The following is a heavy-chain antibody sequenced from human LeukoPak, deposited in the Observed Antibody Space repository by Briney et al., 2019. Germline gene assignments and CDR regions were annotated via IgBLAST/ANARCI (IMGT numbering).Heavy chain of an antibody. J-gene: IGHJ3*02. D-gene: IGHD6-19*01. V-gene: IGHV1-3*01. CDR3: ARRIAVAGTTAFDI. Sequence: FQGRVTITRDTSASTAYMELSSLRSEDTAVYYCARRIAVAGTTAFDIWDQGTMVTVSS.